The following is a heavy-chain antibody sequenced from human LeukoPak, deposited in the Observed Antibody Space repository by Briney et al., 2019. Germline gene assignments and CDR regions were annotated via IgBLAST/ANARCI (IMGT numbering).Heavy chain of an antibody. Sequence: GGSLRLSCAASGFTVSSNYMSWVRQAPGKGLEWVSVIYSGGSTYYADSVKGRFTISRDNSKSTLYLQMNSLRAEDTAVYYCARDRITMVRGVIIHYYFDYWGQGTLVTVSS. J-gene: IGHJ4*02. CDR3: ARDRITMVRGVIIHYYFDY. CDR1: GFTVSSNY. V-gene: IGHV3-53*01. CDR2: IYSGGST. D-gene: IGHD3-10*01.